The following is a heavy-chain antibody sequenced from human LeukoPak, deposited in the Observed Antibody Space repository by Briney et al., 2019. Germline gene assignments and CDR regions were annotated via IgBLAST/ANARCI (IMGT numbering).Heavy chain of an antibody. CDR2: IIPILGIA. D-gene: IGHD5-12*01. Sequence: SVKVSCKASGGTFSSYAISWVRQAPGQGLEWMGRIIPILGIANYAQKFQGGVTITADKSTSTAYMELSSLRSEDTAVYYCARAKSGYELDYWGQGTLVTVSS. J-gene: IGHJ4*02. CDR1: GGTFSSYA. V-gene: IGHV1-69*04. CDR3: ARAKSGYELDY.